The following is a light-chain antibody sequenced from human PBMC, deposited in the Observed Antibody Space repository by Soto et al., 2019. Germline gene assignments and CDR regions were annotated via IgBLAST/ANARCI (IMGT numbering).Light chain of an antibody. CDR2: AAS. V-gene: IGKV3-15*01. CDR3: QQYKEWPPWT. CDR1: QSVINN. Sequence: EIVMTQSPATLSVSPLERATLSCMASQSVINNLAWYQQKPGQAPRLLIYAASARATGIPARFSGSGSGTEFTLTISSLQSEDFAIYYCQQYKEWPPWTFGQGTKVDI. J-gene: IGKJ1*01.